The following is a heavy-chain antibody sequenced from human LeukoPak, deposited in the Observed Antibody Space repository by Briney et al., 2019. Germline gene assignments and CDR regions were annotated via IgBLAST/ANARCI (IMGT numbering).Heavy chain of an antibody. CDR3: TSQYFDY. V-gene: IGHV3-15*01. J-gene: IGHJ4*02. CDR1: GFIFPNAW. Sequence: GGSLRLSCAASGFIFPNAWMNWVRQGPGKGLEWVGRIKSKTDGGTTDYAAPVEGRFTISRDDSKNTVYLQMNSLKTDDTAVYYCTSQYFDYWGQGTLVAVSS. CDR2: IKSKTDGGTT.